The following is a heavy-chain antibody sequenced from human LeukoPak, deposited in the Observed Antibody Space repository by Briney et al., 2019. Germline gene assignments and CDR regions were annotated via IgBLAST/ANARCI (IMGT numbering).Heavy chain of an antibody. V-gene: IGHV1-69*06. CDR2: IIPIFGTA. CDR1: GGTFSSYA. CDR3: ARVLGYCSSTSCYGGGGYYYYYMDV. J-gene: IGHJ6*03. Sequence: GASVKVSCKASGGTFSSYAISWVRQAPGQGLEWMGGIIPIFGTANYAQKFQGRVTITADKSTSTAYMELSSLRSEDTAVYYCARVLGYCSSTSCYGGGGYYYYYMDVWGKGTTVSVSS. D-gene: IGHD2-2*01.